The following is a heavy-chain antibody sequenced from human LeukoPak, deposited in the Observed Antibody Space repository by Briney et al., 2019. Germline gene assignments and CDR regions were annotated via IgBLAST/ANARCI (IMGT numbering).Heavy chain of an antibody. CDR3: AGEAYSGYDTVFDY. V-gene: IGHV1-69*06. Sequence: ASVKVSCKASGGTFSSYAISWVRQAPGQGLEWMGGIIPIFGTANYAQKFQGRVTITADKSTSTAYMELSSLRSEDTAVYYCAGEAYSGYDTVFDYWGQGTLVTVSS. CDR2: IIPIFGTA. D-gene: IGHD5-12*01. J-gene: IGHJ4*02. CDR1: GGTFSSYA.